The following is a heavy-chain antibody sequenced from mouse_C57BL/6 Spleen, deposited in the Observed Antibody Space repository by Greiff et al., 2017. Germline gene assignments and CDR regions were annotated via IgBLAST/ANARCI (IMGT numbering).Heavy chain of an antibody. J-gene: IGHJ2*01. D-gene: IGHD2-3*01. CDR2: SRNKANDYTT. Sequence: EVQVVESGGGLVQSGRSLRLSCATSGFTFSDFYMEWVRQAPGKGLEWIAASRNKANDYTTEYSASVKGRFIVSRDTSQSILYLQMNALRAEDTAIYYCARDAEDGYFYFDYWGQGTTLTVSS. V-gene: IGHV7-1*01. CDR3: ARDAEDGYFYFDY. CDR1: GFTFSDFY.